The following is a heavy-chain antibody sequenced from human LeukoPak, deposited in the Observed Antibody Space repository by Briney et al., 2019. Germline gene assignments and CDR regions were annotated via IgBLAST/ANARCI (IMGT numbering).Heavy chain of an antibody. Sequence: SXKVSCKGSGGTFSSYAISWVRQAQGQGKEWMGGIIPIFGTANYAQKFQCRVTITADESTSTAYMELSSLRSEDTAVYYCASTVVPAKDGAFDIWGQGTMVTVSS. CDR1: GGTFSSYA. D-gene: IGHD2-2*01. J-gene: IGHJ3*02. CDR3: ASTVVPAKDGAFDI. V-gene: IGHV1-69*01. CDR2: IIPIFGTA.